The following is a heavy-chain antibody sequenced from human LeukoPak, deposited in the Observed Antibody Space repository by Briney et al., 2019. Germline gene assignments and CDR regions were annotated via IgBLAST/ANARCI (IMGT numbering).Heavy chain of an antibody. CDR2: ISSSSYI. V-gene: IGHV3-21*01. D-gene: IGHD3-3*01. Sequence: PGGSLRLSCAASGFTFSTYSMNWVRQAPGKGLEWVSSISSSSYIYYADSVKGRFTISRDNAKNSLYLQMNSLRAEDTAVYYCARDRVGLRFLEWPSPFDYWGQGTLVTVSS. CDR3: ARDRVGLRFLEWPSPFDY. J-gene: IGHJ4*02. CDR1: GFTFSTYS.